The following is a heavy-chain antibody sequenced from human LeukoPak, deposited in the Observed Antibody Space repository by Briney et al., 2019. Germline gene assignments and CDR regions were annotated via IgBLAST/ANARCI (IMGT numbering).Heavy chain of an antibody. CDR1: GGSISSTNW. J-gene: IGHJ4*02. Sequence: PSETLSLTCGVSGGSISSTNWWSWVRPPPGQGLEWIGEISLSGVTNYNPSLKSRVTMSLDRSKNHLSLTLTSVIAADTAVYYCSRESGAFSPFGYWGQGTLVTVSS. CDR2: ISLSGVT. D-gene: IGHD1-26*01. CDR3: SRESGAFSPFGY. V-gene: IGHV4-4*02.